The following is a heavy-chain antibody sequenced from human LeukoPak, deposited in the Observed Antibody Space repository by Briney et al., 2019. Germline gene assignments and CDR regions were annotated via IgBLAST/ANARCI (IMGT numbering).Heavy chain of an antibody. CDR3: ARDSGSYPAGTFDI. Sequence: GGSLRLSCAASGFTVSSIYMNWVRQAPGKGLEWVSVIYSGGSTYYADSVKGRFTISRDNAKNSLYLQMNSLRAEDTAVYYCARDSGSYPAGTFDIWGQGTMVTVSS. CDR2: IYSGGST. D-gene: IGHD1-26*01. J-gene: IGHJ3*02. CDR1: GFTVSSIY. V-gene: IGHV3-53*01.